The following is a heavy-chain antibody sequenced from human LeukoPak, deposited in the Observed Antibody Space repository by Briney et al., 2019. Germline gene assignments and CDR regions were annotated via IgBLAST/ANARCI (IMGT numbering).Heavy chain of an antibody. V-gene: IGHV6-1*01. CDR3: ARGYYYGSGSYYPWFDY. CDR2: TYYRSKWYN. Sequence: SQTLSLTCAISGDSVSSNSAAWNWIRQSPSRGLEWLGRTYYRSKWYNDYAVSVKSRITINPDTSKNQFSLQLNSVTPEDPAVYYCARGYYYGSGSYYPWFDYWGQGTLVTVSS. J-gene: IGHJ4*02. D-gene: IGHD3-10*01. CDR1: GDSVSSNSAA.